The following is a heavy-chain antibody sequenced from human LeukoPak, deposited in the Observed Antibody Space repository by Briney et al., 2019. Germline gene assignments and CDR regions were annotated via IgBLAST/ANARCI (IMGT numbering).Heavy chain of an antibody. CDR1: GYTFTSYY. CDR3: APSGRTNWFDP. V-gene: IGHV1-46*01. J-gene: IGHJ5*02. Sequence: ASVKVSCKASGYTFTSYYMHWVRQAPGQGLEWMGIINPSGGSTSYAQKFQGRVTITTDESTSTAYMELSSLRSEDTAVYYCAPSGRTNWFDPWGQGTLVTVSS. D-gene: IGHD1-26*01. CDR2: INPSGGST.